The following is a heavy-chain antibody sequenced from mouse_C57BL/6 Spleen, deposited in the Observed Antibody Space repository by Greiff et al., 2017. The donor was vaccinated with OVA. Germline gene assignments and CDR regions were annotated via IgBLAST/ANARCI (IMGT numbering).Heavy chain of an antibody. CDR2: IDPSDSYT. J-gene: IGHJ4*01. Sequence: QVQLQQPGAELVKPGASVTLSCKASGYTFTSYWMQWVKLRPGQGLEWIGEIDPSDSYTNYNPNFKGKATFTVDTSTSTAYMQLSSLTSEDSAVYYCARRIYDGYYDYAMDDWGQGTSVTVAS. V-gene: IGHV1-50*01. D-gene: IGHD2-3*01. CDR3: ARRIYDGYYDYAMDD. CDR1: GYTFTSYW.